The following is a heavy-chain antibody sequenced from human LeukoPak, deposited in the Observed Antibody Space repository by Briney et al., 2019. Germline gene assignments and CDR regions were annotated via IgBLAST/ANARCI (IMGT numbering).Heavy chain of an antibody. J-gene: IGHJ4*02. Sequence: PGGSLRLSCAASGFTFSSYSMNWVRQAPGKGLEWVANINQDGSEKYYLDSVKGRFTISRDNAKNSLFLQMNSLRAGDTAVYYCARDDYNSGSYSYFDYRGQGTLVTVSS. CDR3: ARDDYNSGSYSYFDY. CDR1: GFTFSSYS. CDR2: INQDGSEK. V-gene: IGHV3-7*01. D-gene: IGHD6-19*01.